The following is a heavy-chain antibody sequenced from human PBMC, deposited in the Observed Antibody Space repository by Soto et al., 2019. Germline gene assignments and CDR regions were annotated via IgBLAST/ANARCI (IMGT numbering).Heavy chain of an antibody. Sequence: GGSLRLSCAASGVTFSSYAMHWVRQAPGKGLEWVAVISYDGSNKYYADSVKGRFTISRDNSKNTLYLQMNSLRAEDTAVYYCAREDYYDSSGYFDYWGQGTLVTVSS. CDR1: GVTFSSYA. CDR3: AREDYYDSSGYFDY. J-gene: IGHJ4*02. CDR2: ISYDGSNK. V-gene: IGHV3-30-3*01. D-gene: IGHD3-22*01.